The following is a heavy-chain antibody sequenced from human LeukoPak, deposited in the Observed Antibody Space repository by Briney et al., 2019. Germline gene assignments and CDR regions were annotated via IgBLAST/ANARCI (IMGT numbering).Heavy chain of an antibody. CDR2: ISSSSSYI. J-gene: IGHJ4*02. Sequence: GGSLRLSCAASGFTFSSYSMNWVRQAPGKGLEWVSSISSSSSYIYYADSVKGRFTISRDNSKNTLYLQMSSLRAEDTAVYYCAKPKDNSLYCFDYWGQGTLVTVSS. V-gene: IGHV3-21*04. CDR3: AKPKDNSLYCFDY. CDR1: GFTFSSYS. D-gene: IGHD1-20*01.